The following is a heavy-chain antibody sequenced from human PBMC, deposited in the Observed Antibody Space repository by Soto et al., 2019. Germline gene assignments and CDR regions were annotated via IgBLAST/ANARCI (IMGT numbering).Heavy chain of an antibody. D-gene: IGHD3-22*01. CDR2: IYYSGST. CDR1: GGSISSGGYY. CDR3: ARGPRSYDSSRYASLVY. V-gene: IGHV4-31*03. J-gene: IGHJ4*02. Sequence: PSETLSLTCTVSGGSISSGGYYWSWIRQHPGKGLEWIGYIYYSGSTYYNPSLKSRVTISVDTSKNQFSLKLSSVTAADTAVYYSARGPRSYDSSRYASLVYGAQGTL.